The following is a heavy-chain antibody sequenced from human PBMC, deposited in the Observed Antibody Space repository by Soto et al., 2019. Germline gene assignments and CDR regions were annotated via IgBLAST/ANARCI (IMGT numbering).Heavy chain of an antibody. Sequence: EVRLLESGGGLVQPGGSLRLSCAASGFTFSSYAMTWVRQAPGKGLEWVSVISGSGGSTYYADSVKCRFTISRDNSKNMFYLEMNSLRAEDTAAYYCAKGITMLVVVIKTWGQGTLVSVSS. CDR3: AKGITMLVVVIKT. D-gene: IGHD3-22*01. CDR1: GFTFSSYA. CDR2: ISGSGGST. J-gene: IGHJ5*02. V-gene: IGHV3-23*01.